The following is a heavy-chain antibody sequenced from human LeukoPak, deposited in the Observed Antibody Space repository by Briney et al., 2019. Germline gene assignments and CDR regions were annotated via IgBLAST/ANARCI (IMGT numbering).Heavy chain of an antibody. CDR2: ISHRGTT. V-gene: IGHV4-34*01. CDR1: GGSISSYY. Sequence: RASETLSLTCTVSGGSISSYYWTWIRQPPGKALEWIGEISHRGTTSYSPSLKSRVTISVETSKNQFSLSVNSVTAADTAIYYCAKTRRRGYYLNSAFDMWGQGTMVTVSS. D-gene: IGHD3-3*01. J-gene: IGHJ3*02. CDR3: AKTRRRGYYLNSAFDM.